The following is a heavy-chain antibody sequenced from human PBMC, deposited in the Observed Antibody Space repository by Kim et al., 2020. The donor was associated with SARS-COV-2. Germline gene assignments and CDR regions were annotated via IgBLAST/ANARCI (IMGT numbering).Heavy chain of an antibody. CDR2: ISYDGSNK. CDR3: ARDEGLGGSSWYLGAFDI. V-gene: IGHV3-30*04. Sequence: GGSLRLSCAASGFTFSSYAMHWVRQAPGKGLEWVAVISYDGSNKYYADSVKGRFTISRDNSKNTLYLQMNSLRAEDTAVYYCARDEGLGGSSWYLGAFDIWGQGTMVTVSS. J-gene: IGHJ3*02. D-gene: IGHD6-13*01. CDR1: GFTFSSYA.